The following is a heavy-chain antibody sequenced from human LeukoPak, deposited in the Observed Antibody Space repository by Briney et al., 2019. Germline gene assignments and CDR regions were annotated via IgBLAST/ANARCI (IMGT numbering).Heavy chain of an antibody. CDR2: IYYSGST. J-gene: IGHJ5*02. CDR1: GGSFSGYY. CDR3: AREDLGYSSSWSNWFDP. D-gene: IGHD6-13*01. Sequence: SETLSLTCAVYGGSFSGYYWSWIRQPPGKGLEWIGYIYYSGSTNYNPSLKSRVTISVDTSKNQFSLKLSSVTAADTAVYYCAREDLGYSSSWSNWFDPWGQGTLVTVSS. V-gene: IGHV4-59*01.